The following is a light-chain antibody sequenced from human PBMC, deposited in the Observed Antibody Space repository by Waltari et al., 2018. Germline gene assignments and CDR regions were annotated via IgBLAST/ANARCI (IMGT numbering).Light chain of an antibody. J-gene: IGKJ1*01. CDR2: HAS. Sequence: EIVLTQSPGTLSLSPGERATLACRVSQSIGIYLAWYQQKPGQAPRLLMYHASSRATGIPDRFSGSGSGTDFSLTISRLEPEDFAVYYCQKYESLPATFGQGTKVEIK. CDR3: QKYESLPAT. V-gene: IGKV3-20*01. CDR1: QSIGIY.